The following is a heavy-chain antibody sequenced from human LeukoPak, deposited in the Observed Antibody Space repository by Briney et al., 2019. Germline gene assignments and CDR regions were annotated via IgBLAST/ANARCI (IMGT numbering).Heavy chain of an antibody. V-gene: IGHV3-21*01. J-gene: IGHJ4*02. D-gene: IGHD5-18*01. Sequence: GGSLRLSCAASGFTFSSYSMNWVRQAPGKGLEWVSSISSSSSSIYYADSVKGRFTISRDNAKNSLYLQMNSLRAEDTAVYYCSRASGDIVETATMGSYWGQGTLVTVSS. CDR3: SRASGDIVETATMGSY. CDR2: ISSSSSSI. CDR1: GFTFSSYS.